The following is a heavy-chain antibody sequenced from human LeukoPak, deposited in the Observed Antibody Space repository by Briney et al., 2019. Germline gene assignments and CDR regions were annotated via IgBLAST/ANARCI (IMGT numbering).Heavy chain of an antibody. V-gene: IGHV4-39*07. CDR1: GGSISSSSYY. CDR2: IYYSGST. CDR3: ARDPYSSSAVGDDY. Sequence: PSETLSLTCTVSGGSISSSSYYWGWIRQPPGKGLEWIGRIYYSGSTYYNPSLKSRVAISVDRSKNQFSLKLSSVTAADTAVYYCARDPYSSSAVGDDYWGQGTLVTVSS. D-gene: IGHD6-6*01. J-gene: IGHJ4*02.